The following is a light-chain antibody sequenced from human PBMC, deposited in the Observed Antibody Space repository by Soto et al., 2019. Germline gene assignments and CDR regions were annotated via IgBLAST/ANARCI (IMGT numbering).Light chain of an antibody. CDR1: QSLSTSY. Sequence: EIVLTQSPGTLSLFPGERATLSCRASQSLSTSYLAWYRLKPGQAPRLLIYAASSRASGIPDRFSGSGSGTDFTLTISRLETEDFAVYYCQQYGSSPTFGQGTRLEIK. CDR2: AAS. J-gene: IGKJ5*01. V-gene: IGKV3-20*01. CDR3: QQYGSSPT.